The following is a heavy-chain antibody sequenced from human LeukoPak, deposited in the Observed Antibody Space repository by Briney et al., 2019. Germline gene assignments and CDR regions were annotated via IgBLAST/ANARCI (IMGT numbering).Heavy chain of an antibody. CDR2: ITSSGGST. CDR1: GFTFNTYG. V-gene: IGHV3-23*01. J-gene: IGHJ4*02. Sequence: GGSLRLSCAASGFTFNTYGMTWVRQAPGKGLEWVSAITSSGGSTYYGDSVKGRFTISRDNYRNTLYLQMNSLRVDDTAVYYCAKAELNDYGDYERFWYWGQGTLVTVSS. D-gene: IGHD4-17*01. CDR3: AKAELNDYGDYERFWY.